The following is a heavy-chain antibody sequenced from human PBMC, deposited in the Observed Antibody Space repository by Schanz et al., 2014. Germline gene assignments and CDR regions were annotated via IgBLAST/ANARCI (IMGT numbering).Heavy chain of an antibody. CDR3: ARDHVATTDYDYFFYYLDV. D-gene: IGHD1-1*01. V-gene: IGHV1-18*01. J-gene: IGHJ6*03. CDR2: ISAYTNNT. CDR1: RYTFNTYG. Sequence: QGQLVQSGPEVKEPGASVKVSCEASRYTFNTYGLNWVRQAPGQGLEWMGWISAYTNNTNYAQKVQGRVTMTTDTSTGTAYMELRSLRSDDTAVYYCARDHVATTDYDYFFYYLDVWATGITXIVSS.